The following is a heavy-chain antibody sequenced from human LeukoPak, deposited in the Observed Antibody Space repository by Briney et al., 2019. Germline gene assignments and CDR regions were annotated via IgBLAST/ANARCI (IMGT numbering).Heavy chain of an antibody. CDR2: INPNSGGT. CDR1: GYTFTGYY. V-gene: IGHV1-2*02. Sequence: ASVKVSCKASGYTFTGYYMHWVRQAPGQGLEWMGWINPNSGGTNYAQKFQGRVTMTRDTSISTAYMELSRLRPDDTAVYYCARDESGWYGYYYYYMDVWGKGTTVTISS. J-gene: IGHJ6*03. CDR3: ARDESGWYGYYYYYMDV. D-gene: IGHD6-19*01.